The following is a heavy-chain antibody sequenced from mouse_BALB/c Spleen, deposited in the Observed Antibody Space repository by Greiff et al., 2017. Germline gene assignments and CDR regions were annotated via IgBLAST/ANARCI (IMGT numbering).Heavy chain of an antibody. Sequence: QVQLKESGAELVRPGTSVKVSCKASGYAFTNYLIEWVKQRPGQGLEWIGVINPGSGGTNYNEKFKGKATLTADKSSSTAYMQLSSLTSDDSAVYCCARCGAYYGNPNAMDYWGQGTSVTVSS. CDR1: GYAFTNYL. CDR3: ARCGAYYGNPNAMDY. D-gene: IGHD2-10*01. J-gene: IGHJ4*01. CDR2: INPGSGGT. V-gene: IGHV1-54*01.